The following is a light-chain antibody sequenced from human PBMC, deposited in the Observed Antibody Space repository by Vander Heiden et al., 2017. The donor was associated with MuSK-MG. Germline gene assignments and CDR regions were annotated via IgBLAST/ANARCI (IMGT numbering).Light chain of an antibody. J-gene: IGKJ1*01. CDR3: QQCYRTHWT. V-gene: IGKV1-39*01. Sequence: DIQMTQSPSSLSASVGDRVTITCRASQSISSYLNWYQQKPGKAPKLLIYAASSLQSGVPSRFSGSGSGTDFTRTISRLQPEDFATYYCQQCYRTHWTFGQGTKLEIK. CDR2: AAS. CDR1: QSISSY.